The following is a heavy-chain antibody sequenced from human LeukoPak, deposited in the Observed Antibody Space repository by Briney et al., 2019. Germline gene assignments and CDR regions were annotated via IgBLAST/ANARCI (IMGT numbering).Heavy chain of an antibody. D-gene: IGHD4-11*01. Sequence: GGSLRLSCAASGFTFSDYYMSWIRQAPGKGLEWVSYISSSGSTIYYADSVKGRFTISRDNAKKSLYLQMNSLRAEDTAVYYCARDLPQTTPGFDPWGQGTLVIVSS. CDR3: ARDLPQTTPGFDP. CDR1: GFTFSDYY. CDR2: ISSSGSTI. V-gene: IGHV3-11*01. J-gene: IGHJ5*02.